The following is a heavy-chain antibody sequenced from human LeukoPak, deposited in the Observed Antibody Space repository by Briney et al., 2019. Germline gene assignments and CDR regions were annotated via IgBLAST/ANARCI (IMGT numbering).Heavy chain of an antibody. CDR3: ARLGTKGWGTIVVVPAGDY. CDR2: INHSGST. D-gene: IGHD2-2*01. CDR1: GGSFSGYY. Sequence: SETLSLTCAVYGGSFSGYYWSWIRQPPGKGLEWIGGINHSGSTNYNPSLKSRVTISVDTSKNQFSLKLSSVTAADTAVYYCARLGTKGWGTIVVVPAGDYWGQGTLVTVSS. V-gene: IGHV4-34*01. J-gene: IGHJ4*02.